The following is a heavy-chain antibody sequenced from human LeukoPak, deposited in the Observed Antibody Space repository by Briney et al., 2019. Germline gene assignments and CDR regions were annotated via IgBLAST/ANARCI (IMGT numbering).Heavy chain of an antibody. J-gene: IGHJ4*02. Sequence: GGSLRLSCAASGFTFSSYAMSWVRQAPGKGLEWVSAISGSGGSTYYADSVKGRFTISRDNAKNTLYLQMNSLRAEDTAVYYCARAGRATYYDILTGYYTPPPVLDYWGQGTLVTVSS. CDR1: GFTFSSYA. CDR2: ISGSGGST. V-gene: IGHV3-23*01. D-gene: IGHD3-9*01. CDR3: ARAGRATYYDILTGYYTPPPVLDY.